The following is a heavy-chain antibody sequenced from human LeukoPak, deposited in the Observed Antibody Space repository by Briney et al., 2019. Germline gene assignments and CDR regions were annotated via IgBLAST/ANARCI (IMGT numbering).Heavy chain of an antibody. CDR3: ARAPSSYVDY. V-gene: IGHV4-59*01. J-gene: IGHJ4*02. CDR1: GCSISSYY. Sequence: SETVSLTCTVSGCSISSYYWSWIRQPPGKGLEWIGYIYYSGSTNYNPSLKSRVTISVDTSKNQFSLKLSSVTAADTAVYYCARAPSSYVDYWGQGTLVTVSS. CDR2: IYYSGST.